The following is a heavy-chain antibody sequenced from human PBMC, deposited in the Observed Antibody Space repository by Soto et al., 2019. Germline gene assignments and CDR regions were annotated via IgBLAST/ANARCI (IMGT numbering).Heavy chain of an antibody. CDR3: ASRYGPSEFDH. D-gene: IGHD3-9*01. Sequence: QLQLEESGPGLVKSSETLSLTCSVSGDSISSSSYYWGWIRQSPGEGLEWIGNIHGNGGTQYSPSSSSRVIISVDTSANQFALRLTSVTAADTAVYYCASRYGPSEFDHWGQGSLVTVSS. CDR2: IHGNGGT. J-gene: IGHJ4*02. V-gene: IGHV4-39*01. CDR1: GDSISSSSYY.